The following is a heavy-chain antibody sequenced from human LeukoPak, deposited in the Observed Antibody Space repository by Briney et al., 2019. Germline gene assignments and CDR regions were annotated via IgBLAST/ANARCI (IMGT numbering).Heavy chain of an antibody. V-gene: IGHV3-7*01. Sequence: GGSLRLSCAASGFTFSHYWMAWVRQAPGKGLEWVAQINQDGGEEYYMDSVKARFTISRDNAKNSVFLQMNSLRAEDTAVYYCVRDGGVSGYDLLDYWGQGTLVTVSS. J-gene: IGHJ4*02. CDR2: INQDGGEE. CDR1: GFTFSHYW. CDR3: VRDGGVSGYDLLDY. D-gene: IGHD5-12*01.